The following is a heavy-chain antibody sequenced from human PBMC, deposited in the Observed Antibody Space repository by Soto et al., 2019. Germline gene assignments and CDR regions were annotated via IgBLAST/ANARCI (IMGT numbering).Heavy chain of an antibody. CDR2: IYYRGST. Sequence: QVELQESGPGLVKPSQSLSLTCTVSGGSISSGGYYWSWIRQHPGKGLEWIGYIYYRGSTYYKPSLKRRFTISVDTSKNQFSLKLSSVTAAETAVYYCARDCIDWGQGTLVTVSS. CDR1: GGSISSGGYY. J-gene: IGHJ4*02. V-gene: IGHV4-31*03. D-gene: IGHD2-15*01. CDR3: ARDCID.